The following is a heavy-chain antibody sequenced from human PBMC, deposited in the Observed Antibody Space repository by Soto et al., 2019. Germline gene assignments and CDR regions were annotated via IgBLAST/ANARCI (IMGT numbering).Heavy chain of an antibody. CDR3: ARRPNPYAIREYDYGDFYFDY. J-gene: IGHJ4*02. CDR1: GGSISSSSYY. CDR2: IYYSGST. Sequence: SEALSLTCTVSGGSISSSSYYWGWIRQPPGKGLEWIGSIYYSGSTYYNPSLKSRVTISVDTSKNQFSLKLSSVTAADTAVYYCARRPNPYAIREYDYGDFYFDYWGQGTLVTVSS. D-gene: IGHD4-17*01. V-gene: IGHV4-39*01.